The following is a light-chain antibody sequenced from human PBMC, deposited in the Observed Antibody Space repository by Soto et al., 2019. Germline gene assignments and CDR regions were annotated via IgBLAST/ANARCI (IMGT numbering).Light chain of an antibody. CDR1: SSNIGSNT. J-gene: IGLJ1*01. CDR3: AAWDDSLNGYV. V-gene: IGLV1-44*01. Sequence: QSVLTQPPSASGTPGQRVTISCSGTSSNIGSNTVNWYQQLPGTAPKLLIYSNHQRPSGVPDRVSGSKSGPSASLAISGLQAEDEGDYSCAAWDDSLNGYVFGTGTKLTVL. CDR2: SNH.